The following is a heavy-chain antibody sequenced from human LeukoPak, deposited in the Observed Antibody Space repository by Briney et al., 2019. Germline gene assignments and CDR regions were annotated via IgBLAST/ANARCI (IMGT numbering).Heavy chain of an antibody. CDR2: IYYSGST. D-gene: IGHD1-7*01. V-gene: IGHV4-30-4*08. J-gene: IGHJ3*02. CDR3: ARNWNYAGAAFDI. Sequence: SQTLSLTSTVSGGSISSGDYYWSWIRQPPGKGLEWIGYIYYSGSTYYNPSLKSRVTISVDTSKNQFSLKLSSVTAADTAVYYCARNWNYAGAAFDIWGQGTMVTVSS. CDR1: GGSISSGDYY.